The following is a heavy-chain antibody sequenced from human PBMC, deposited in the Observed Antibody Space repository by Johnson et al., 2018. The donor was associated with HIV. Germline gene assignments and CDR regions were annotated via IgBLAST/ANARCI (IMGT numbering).Heavy chain of an antibody. D-gene: IGHD3-16*01. J-gene: IGHJ3*02. V-gene: IGHV3-30-3*01. CDR2: ISYDGSNK. Sequence: QVQLVESGGGVVQPGRSLRLSCAASGFTFSSYALHWVRQAPGKGLQWVAVISYDGSNKYYADSVKGRFTISRDNSKNTLHLQMNSLRAADTAVYYCAKVMTASSVNSFGGVIDASDIWGQGTMVTVS. CDR3: AKVMTASSVNSFGGVIDASDI. CDR1: GFTFSSYA.